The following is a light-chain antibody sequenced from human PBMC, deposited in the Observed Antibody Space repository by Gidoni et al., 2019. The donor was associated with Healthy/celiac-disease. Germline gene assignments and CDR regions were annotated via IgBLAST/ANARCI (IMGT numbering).Light chain of an antibody. J-gene: IGLJ3*02. CDR2: GNS. V-gene: IGLV1-40*01. CDR1: SSNIGAGYD. Sequence: QSVLTQPPSVSGAPGPRVTISCTGSSSNIGAGYDVHWYQQLPGTAPNLLIYGNSNRPSGVPDRFSGSKSGTSASLAITGLQAEDEADYYCQSYDSSLSGPNWVFGGGTKLTVL. CDR3: QSYDSSLSGPNWV.